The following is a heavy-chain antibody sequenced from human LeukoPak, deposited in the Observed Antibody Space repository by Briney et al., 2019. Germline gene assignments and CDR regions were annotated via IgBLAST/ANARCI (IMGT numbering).Heavy chain of an antibody. Sequence: GGSLRLSCAASGFTFSTYSLNWVRQAPGKGLEWVSSISSSSTCIYYADSVKGRITISRDNAKNSLYLQMNSLRAEDTAVYYCARAYYDFWSGLNSYYFNYWGQGTLVTVSS. CDR3: ARAYYDFWSGLNSYYFNY. CDR1: GFTFSTYS. V-gene: IGHV3-21*01. D-gene: IGHD3-3*01. J-gene: IGHJ4*02. CDR2: ISSSSTCI.